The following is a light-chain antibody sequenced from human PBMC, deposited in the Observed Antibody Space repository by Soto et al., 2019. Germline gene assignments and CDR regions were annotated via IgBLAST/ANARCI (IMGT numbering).Light chain of an antibody. CDR1: QSVSSNY. Sequence: IVLTQSPGTRSLSPLEIATLSCMASQSVSSNYLAWYQQKPGQAPRLLIYVTSSRATGIPDRFSGSGSGTTFTLTISRLEPEDFAVYYCQRYGRSPPITFGQGTRLEIK. V-gene: IGKV3-20*01. CDR2: VTS. CDR3: QRYGRSPPIT. J-gene: IGKJ5*01.